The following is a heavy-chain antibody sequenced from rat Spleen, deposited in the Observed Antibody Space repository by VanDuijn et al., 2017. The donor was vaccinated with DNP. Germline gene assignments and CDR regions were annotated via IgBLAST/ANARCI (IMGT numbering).Heavy chain of an antibody. V-gene: IGHV5S10*01. D-gene: IGHD1-4*01. J-gene: IGHJ3*01. CDR2: IIYDGSRT. Sequence: EVQLVESGGGVVRPGRSLQVSCAASGFTFSDYNMAWVRQAPKKGLEWVATIIYDGSRTYYRDSVKGRFTISRDNAKSTLYLQMDSLRSEDTATYYCATQETGIRRFAYWGQGTLVTVSS. CDR1: GFTFSDYN. CDR3: ATQETGIRRFAY.